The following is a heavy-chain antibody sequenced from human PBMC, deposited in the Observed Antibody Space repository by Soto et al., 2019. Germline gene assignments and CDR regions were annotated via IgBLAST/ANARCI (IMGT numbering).Heavy chain of an antibody. D-gene: IGHD3-9*01. J-gene: IGHJ6*02. V-gene: IGHV4-30-4*01. Sequence: PSETLSLTCTVSGGSISSYDYYWSWIREPPGKGLECIGYIYYSGSTYYNPSLKSRVTISVDTSKNQFSLKLSSVTAADTAVYYCARQRYDILTGYYNYGMDVWGQGTTVT. CDR2: IYYSGST. CDR1: GGSISSYDYY. CDR3: ARQRYDILTGYYNYGMDV.